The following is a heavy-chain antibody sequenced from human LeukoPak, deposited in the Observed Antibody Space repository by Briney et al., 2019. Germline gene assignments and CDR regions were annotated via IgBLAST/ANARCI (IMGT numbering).Heavy chain of an antibody. V-gene: IGHV3-23*01. D-gene: IGHD5-18*01. CDR1: GFTFSSYA. CDR2: ISGSGGST. J-gene: IGHJ4*02. Sequence: PGGSLRLSCAASGFTFSSYAMSWVRQAPGKGLEWVSAISGSGGSTYYADSVKGRYTISRDNSKNTLYLQMNSLRAEDTAVYYCALSPEFTARRYYWGQGTLVTVSS. CDR3: ALSPEFTARRYY.